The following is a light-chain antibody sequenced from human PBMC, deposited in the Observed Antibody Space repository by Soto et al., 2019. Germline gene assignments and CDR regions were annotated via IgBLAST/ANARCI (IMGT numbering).Light chain of an antibody. Sequence: DIQLTQSPSFLSASVGDRVTITCRASQGINSYLAWYQQEPGKAPKLLIYAASTLQSGVPSRFSGSGSGTEFTLTISSLQPEDFATYYCQQLNSYPQITSGQGTRLEIK. CDR1: QGINSY. V-gene: IGKV1-9*01. CDR3: QQLNSYPQIT. CDR2: AAS. J-gene: IGKJ5*01.